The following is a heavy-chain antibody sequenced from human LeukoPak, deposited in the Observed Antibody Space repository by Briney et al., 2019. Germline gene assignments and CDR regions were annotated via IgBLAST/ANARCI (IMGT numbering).Heavy chain of an antibody. CDR2: INTDGSST. CDR3: TRVGYSSGWPDY. Sequence: GGSLRLSCAASEFTFSSYWIQWVRQAPGQGLMLVSRINTDGSSTSYADSVKGRFTISRDNAKNTLYLQMNSLRAEDTAVYYCTRVGYSSGWPDYWGQGTLVTVSS. CDR1: EFTFSSYW. D-gene: IGHD6-19*01. J-gene: IGHJ4*02. V-gene: IGHV3-74*01.